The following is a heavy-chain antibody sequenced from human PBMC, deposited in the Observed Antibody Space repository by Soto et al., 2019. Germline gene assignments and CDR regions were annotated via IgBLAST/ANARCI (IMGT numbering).Heavy chain of an antibody. D-gene: IGHD4-17*01. CDR2: IYFDGTT. Sequence: QVQLQESGPGLVKPSQTLSLTCDVSGASVTRAGSYWGWIRQRPGQGLEWIGYIYFDGTTNYNPSLKSRVIISAATSRNQVSLSLSFLTAADTAVYYFATRTTGTTFDYWGKGTLVTVSS. CDR3: ATRTTGTTFDY. CDR1: GASVTRAGSY. J-gene: IGHJ4*02. V-gene: IGHV4-31*11.